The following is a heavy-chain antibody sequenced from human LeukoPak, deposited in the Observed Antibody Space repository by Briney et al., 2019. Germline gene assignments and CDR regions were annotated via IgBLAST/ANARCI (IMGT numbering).Heavy chain of an antibody. CDR3: ARDFRLYDSSGYYYPLGY. J-gene: IGHJ4*02. D-gene: IGHD3-22*01. V-gene: IGHV1-46*01. Sequence: ASVKVSCKASGYTFTSYYMHWVRQAPGQGLEWMGIINPSGGSTSYAQKFQGRVAMTRDTSTSTVYMELSSLRSEDTAVYYCARDFRLYDSSGYYYPLGYWGQGTLVIVSS. CDR2: INPSGGST. CDR1: GYTFTSYY.